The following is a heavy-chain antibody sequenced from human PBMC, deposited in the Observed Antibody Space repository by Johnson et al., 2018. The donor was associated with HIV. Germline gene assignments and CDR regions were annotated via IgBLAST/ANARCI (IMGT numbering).Heavy chain of an antibody. CDR2: IFSGGST. D-gene: IGHD5-24*01. V-gene: IGHV3-NL1*01. CDR3: ARACRDGYTCDAFDI. CDR1: GFTFSSYG. J-gene: IGHJ3*02. Sequence: QVQLVESGGGVVQPGGSLRLSCAASGFTFSSYGMHWVRQAPGKGLEWVSVIFSGGSTYYADSVNGRFTISRDNSKNTLYLQMNSLRAEDTALYYCARACRDGYTCDAFDIWGQGTMVTVSS.